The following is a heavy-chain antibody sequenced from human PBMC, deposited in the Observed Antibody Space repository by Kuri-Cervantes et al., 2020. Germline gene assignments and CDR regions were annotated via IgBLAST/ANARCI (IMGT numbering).Heavy chain of an antibody. D-gene: IGHD3-3*01. V-gene: IGHV3-74*01. CDR2: INSDGSST. CDR1: GFTFSGYW. CDR3: ARGYDFWSGYWVGMDV. Sequence: GESLKISCAASGFTFSGYWMHWVRQAPGKGLVWVSRINSDGSSTSYADSVKGRFTISRDNAKNTLYLQMNSLRAEDTAVYYCARGYDFWSGYWVGMDVWGQGTTVTVSS. J-gene: IGHJ6*02.